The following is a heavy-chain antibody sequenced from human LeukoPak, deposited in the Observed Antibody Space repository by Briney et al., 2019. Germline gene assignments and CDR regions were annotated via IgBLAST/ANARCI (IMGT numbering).Heavy chain of an antibody. CDR2: ISLAGQT. CDR1: GGSISGTNW. D-gene: IGHD1-26*01. CDR3: SRESGPFCPFGY. V-gene: IGHV4-4*02. Sequence: SGTLSLTCGVSGGSISGTNWWSWVRQPPGQGLEWIGEISLAGQTNYNPSLNGRVTMPLDKSSNQLSLHLTSVTAADTATYFCSRESGPFCPFGYWGQGALVIVSS. J-gene: IGHJ4*02.